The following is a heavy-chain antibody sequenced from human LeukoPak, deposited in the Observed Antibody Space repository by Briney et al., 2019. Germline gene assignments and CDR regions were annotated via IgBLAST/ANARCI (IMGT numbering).Heavy chain of an antibody. CDR3: AKDRRGSSAWFDP. Sequence: PGGSLRLSCAASGFTFSNYGMHWVRQAPGKGLEWVGFIRYDGSNKYYADSVKGRFTISRDNSKNTLYLQMNSLRAEDTAVYYCAKDRRGSSAWFDPWGQGTLVTVSS. J-gene: IGHJ5*02. D-gene: IGHD1-26*01. CDR1: GFTFSNYG. V-gene: IGHV3-30*02. CDR2: IRYDGSNK.